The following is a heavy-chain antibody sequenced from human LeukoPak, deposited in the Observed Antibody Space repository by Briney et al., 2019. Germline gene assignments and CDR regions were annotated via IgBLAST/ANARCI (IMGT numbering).Heavy chain of an antibody. D-gene: IGHD6-19*01. CDR2: IKQDGSEK. V-gene: IGHV3-7*01. Sequence: PGGSLRLSCAASGFTLSSYWMSWVRQAPGKGLEWVANIKQDGSEKYYVDSVKGRFTISRDNAKNSLYLQMNSLRAEDTAVYYCAREGGIAVASYMDVWGKGTTVTVSS. CDR1: GFTLSSYW. CDR3: AREGGIAVASYMDV. J-gene: IGHJ6*03.